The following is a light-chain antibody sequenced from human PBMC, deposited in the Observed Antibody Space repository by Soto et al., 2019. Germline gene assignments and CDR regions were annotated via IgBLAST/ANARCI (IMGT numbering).Light chain of an antibody. CDR3: NSYAGSNVYV. Sequence: QSALTQPASVSASPGQSITISCTGTSSDIGGYIYVSWYQHHPGKAPRLMIYEVSSRPSGVSNRFSGSKSGNTASLTVSGLQAEDEADYYCNSYAGSNVYVFGTGTKLTVL. V-gene: IGLV2-14*01. J-gene: IGLJ1*01. CDR2: EVS. CDR1: SSDIGGYIY.